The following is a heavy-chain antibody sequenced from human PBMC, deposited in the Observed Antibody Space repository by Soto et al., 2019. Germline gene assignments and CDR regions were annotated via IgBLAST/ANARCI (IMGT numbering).Heavy chain of an antibody. Sequence: QAQVVQSGAEVRKPGSSVKLSCKASEGTFNSYAIAWVRQAPGQGLEWMGGIIPYYNTLNYAQKFQDRVTIPADDSTNTVYMELSSLRSDDTAVYFCASGASRWYPSCFDSWAQGTLVTVSS. CDR1: EGTFNSYA. J-gene: IGHJ4*02. V-gene: IGHV1-69*01. CDR3: ASGASRWYPSCFDS. CDR2: IIPYYNTL. D-gene: IGHD6-13*01.